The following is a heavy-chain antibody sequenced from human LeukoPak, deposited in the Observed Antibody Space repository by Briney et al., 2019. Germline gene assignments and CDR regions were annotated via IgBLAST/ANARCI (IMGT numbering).Heavy chain of an antibody. Sequence: SETLSLTCTVSGGSISSYYWSWIRQPPGKGLEWIGYIYYSGSTNYNPSLKSRVTISVDTSKNQFSLKLSSVTAADTAVYYCARLISSLGDYMDVWGKGTMVTVSS. J-gene: IGHJ6*03. V-gene: IGHV4-59*08. CDR1: GGSISSYY. CDR2: IYYSGST. CDR3: ARLISSLGDYMDV. D-gene: IGHD3-16*01.